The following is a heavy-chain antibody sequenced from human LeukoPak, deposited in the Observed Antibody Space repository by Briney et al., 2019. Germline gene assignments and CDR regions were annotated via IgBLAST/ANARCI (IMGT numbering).Heavy chain of an antibody. V-gene: IGHV3-21*01. Sequence: GGSLRLSCAASGFSFSNYSMNWVGQPPGKGREGVYSIGSSTSYIYYADSVKGRFTISRDNAKNSVYLQMNSLRAEDTAVYYCARDQGWLQLPVYFDYWGQGTLVTVSS. CDR2: IGSSTSYI. D-gene: IGHD5-24*01. CDR1: GFSFSNYS. J-gene: IGHJ4*02. CDR3: ARDQGWLQLPVYFDY.